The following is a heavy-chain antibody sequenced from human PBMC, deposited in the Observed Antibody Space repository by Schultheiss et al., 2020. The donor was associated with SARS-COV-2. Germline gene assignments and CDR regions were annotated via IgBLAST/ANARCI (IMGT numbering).Heavy chain of an antibody. CDR2: IWDDGSNQ. Sequence: GGSLRLSCAASGFTFSNFGMHWVRQAPGKGLEWVAFIWDDGSNQNYADSVKGRFTISRDNSKNTLYLQMNSLRAEDTAVYYCARDTSGSYLYGMDVWGQGTTVTVSS. CDR3: ARDTSGSYLYGMDV. D-gene: IGHD1-26*01. J-gene: IGHJ6*02. V-gene: IGHV3-30*02. CDR1: GFTFSNFG.